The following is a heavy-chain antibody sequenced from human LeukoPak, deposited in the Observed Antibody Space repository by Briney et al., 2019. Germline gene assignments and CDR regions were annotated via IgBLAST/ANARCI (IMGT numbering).Heavy chain of an antibody. V-gene: IGHV3-7*05. CDR3: AREHAIATDY. CDR1: GFTFSRHW. J-gene: IGHJ4*02. D-gene: IGHD2-2*01. CDR2: IKQDGSEK. Sequence: GGSVRLSCAACGFTFSRHWMSWVRQAPGKGLEWVANIKQDGSEKYYVDSVKGRFTISRDNAKNSLDLQMNRLRTEDTAVYYCAREHAIATDYWGQETLVTVSS.